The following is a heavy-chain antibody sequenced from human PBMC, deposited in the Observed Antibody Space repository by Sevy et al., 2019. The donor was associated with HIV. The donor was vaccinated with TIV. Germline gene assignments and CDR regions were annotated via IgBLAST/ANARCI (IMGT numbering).Heavy chain of an antibody. Sequence: SETLSLTCAVSGYSISSGYYWGWIRQPPGKGLEWIGSIYHSGSTYYNTSLKSRVTISVDTSKNQFSLKLSSVTAADTAVYYCARPIAVAGTGWFDPWGQGTLVTVSS. CDR2: IYHSGST. CDR3: ARPIAVAGTGWFDP. D-gene: IGHD6-19*01. V-gene: IGHV4-38-2*01. CDR1: GYSISSGYY. J-gene: IGHJ5*02.